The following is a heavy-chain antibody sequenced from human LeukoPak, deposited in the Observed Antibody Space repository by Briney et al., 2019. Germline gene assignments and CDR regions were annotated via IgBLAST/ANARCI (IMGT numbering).Heavy chain of an antibody. Sequence: GGSLRLSCAASGFTFTTYWMSWVRQAPGKGLGWVANIKQDGSEKYYVDSVRGRFTISRDNANNSVYLQMDSLRAEDTAVYYCARSYGGWFDPWGQGTLVTVSS. CDR1: GFTFTTYW. V-gene: IGHV3-7*04. J-gene: IGHJ5*02. D-gene: IGHD3-10*01. CDR2: IKQDGSEK. CDR3: ARSYGGWFDP.